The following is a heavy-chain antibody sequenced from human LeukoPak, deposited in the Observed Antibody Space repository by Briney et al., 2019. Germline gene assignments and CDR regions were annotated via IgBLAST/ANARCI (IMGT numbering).Heavy chain of an antibody. D-gene: IGHD5-12*01. J-gene: IGHJ4*02. CDR3: ARESGYSGYDYFDY. Sequence: SETLSLTCAVSGGSISSGGYSWSWIRQPPGKGLDWIGYIYHSGSTYYNPSLKSRATISVDRSKNQFSLKLSSVTAADTAVYYCARESGYSGYDYFDYWGQGTLVTVSS. CDR2: IYHSGST. V-gene: IGHV4-30-2*01. CDR1: GGSISSGGYS.